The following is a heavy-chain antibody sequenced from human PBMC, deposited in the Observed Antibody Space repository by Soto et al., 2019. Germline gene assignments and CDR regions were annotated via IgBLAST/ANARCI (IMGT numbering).Heavy chain of an antibody. Sequence: VASVKVSCKASGYTFTRYCIIWVRQAPGQGLELMGWISAYDGKTNYAQKVQGRVSVTTDTSTSTAYMELSSLRSDDTAVYYCARMVEGFAARTKYFDYWGQGTLVTVSS. V-gene: IGHV1-18*01. D-gene: IGHD2-15*01. CDR1: GYTFTRYC. CDR2: ISAYDGKT. J-gene: IGHJ4*02. CDR3: ARMVEGFAARTKYFDY.